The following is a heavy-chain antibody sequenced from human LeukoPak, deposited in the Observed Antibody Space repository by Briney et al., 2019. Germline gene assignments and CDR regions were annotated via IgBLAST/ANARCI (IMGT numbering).Heavy chain of an antibody. V-gene: IGHV3-11*01. CDR3: ARDYNC. J-gene: IGHJ4*02. CDR1: GFTFTDYY. Sequence: TGGSLRLSCSASGFTFTDYYMSWIRQAPGRGLEWVSYISPSGTVIYYGDSVKGRFTISRDNAKKSLYPQMNSLRAEDTAVYYCARDYNCWGQGTLVTVSS. CDR2: ISPSGTVI. D-gene: IGHD3-10*01.